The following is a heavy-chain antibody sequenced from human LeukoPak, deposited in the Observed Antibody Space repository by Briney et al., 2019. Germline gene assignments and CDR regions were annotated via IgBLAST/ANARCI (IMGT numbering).Heavy chain of an antibody. D-gene: IGHD6-6*01. CDR2: IIPIFGTP. CDR1: GGTFSSYA. CDR3: GRALEYSSSSYLND. V-gene: IGHV1-69*05. Sequence: ASVKVSCKASGGTFSSYAISCGRQTPGQGREWMGGIIPIFGTPNYTQKFQGRVKINTDESQRKAYMELSSMRSEDTAVYYCGRALEYSSSSYLNDWGKGTLVTVSS. J-gene: IGHJ4*02.